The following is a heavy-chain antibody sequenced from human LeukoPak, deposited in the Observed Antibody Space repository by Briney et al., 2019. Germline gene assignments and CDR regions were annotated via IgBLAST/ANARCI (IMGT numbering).Heavy chain of an antibody. CDR2: ISAYNGNT. CDR1: GYTFTSYG. J-gene: IGHJ4*02. CDR3: ARDGVWFGEFAVDY. D-gene: IGHD3-10*01. V-gene: IGHV1-18*01. Sequence: GASVKVSCKASGYTFTSYGITWVRQAPGQGLEWMGWISAYNGNTKYAQKLQGRVTMTTDTSTDTAHMELRSLRSDDTAVYYCARDGVWFGEFAVDYWGQGTLVTVSS.